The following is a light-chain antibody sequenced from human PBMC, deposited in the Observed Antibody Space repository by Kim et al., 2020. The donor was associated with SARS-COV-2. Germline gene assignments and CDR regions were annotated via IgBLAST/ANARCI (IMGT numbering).Light chain of an antibody. CDR1: QSISGW. CDR2: RAS. Sequence: DIQMTQSPSTLSASVGDRVTITCRASQSISGWLAWYQQKPGTAPKLLIYRASILETGVPSRFSGSESGTEFTLTITSLQPDDFATYYCQQYNSYWFTFGQGTKLEI. J-gene: IGKJ2*01. CDR3: QQYNSYWFT. V-gene: IGKV1-5*03.